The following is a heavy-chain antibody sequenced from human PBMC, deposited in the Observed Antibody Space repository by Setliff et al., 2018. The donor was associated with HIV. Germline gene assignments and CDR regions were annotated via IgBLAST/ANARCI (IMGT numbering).Heavy chain of an antibody. J-gene: IGHJ2*01. CDR3: TRLRIAGATYWYFDL. D-gene: IGHD1-26*01. V-gene: IGHV1-46*03. CDR1: GYTFTSYY. CDR2: IKPSGGST. Sequence: ASVKVSCKASGYTFTSYYMHWVRQAPGQGLEWMGIIKPSGGSTSYAQKFQGRVTMTRDTSTSTVYMELSSLRSEDTAVYYCTRLRIAGATYWYFDLWGRGTLVTVSS.